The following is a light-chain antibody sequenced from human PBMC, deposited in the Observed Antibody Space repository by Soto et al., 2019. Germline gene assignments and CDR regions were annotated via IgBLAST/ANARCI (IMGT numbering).Light chain of an antibody. Sequence: EIVLTQSPATLSLSPGERATLSCRASQSVSSYLAWYQQKPGQAPRLLIYDASNRATGIPARFSGSGSGTDFTLTISRLEPEDSAVYYCQQYNSYWTFGQGTKVDIK. J-gene: IGKJ1*01. CDR2: DAS. V-gene: IGKV3-11*01. CDR1: QSVSSY. CDR3: QQYNSYWT.